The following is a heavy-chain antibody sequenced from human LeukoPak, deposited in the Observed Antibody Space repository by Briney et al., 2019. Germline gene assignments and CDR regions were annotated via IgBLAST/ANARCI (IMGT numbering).Heavy chain of an antibody. CDR3: ARRLGGFLGQLAFRFNYFDY. Sequence: GGSLRLSCAASGFNFSNYGMHWVRQTPGKGLEWVAFTFYDGSKKYYADSVKGRFTISRDNSKNTLYLQMNSLRAEDTAVYYCARRLGGFLGQLAFRFNYFDYWGQGTLVTVSS. V-gene: IGHV3-30*02. D-gene: IGHD6-13*01. CDR1: GFNFSNYG. J-gene: IGHJ4*02. CDR2: TFYDGSKK.